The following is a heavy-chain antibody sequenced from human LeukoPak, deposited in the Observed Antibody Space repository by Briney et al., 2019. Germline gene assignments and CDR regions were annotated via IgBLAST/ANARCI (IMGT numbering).Heavy chain of an antibody. Sequence: GGSQRLSCAASGFTFSGSAMHWVRQASGKGLEWVGRIRSKANSYATAYAASVKGRFTTSRDDSKNTAYLQMNSLKTEDTAVYYCTRPLGYCSSTSCSRGYYGMDVWGQGTTVTVSS. J-gene: IGHJ6*02. V-gene: IGHV3-73*01. CDR2: IRSKANSYAT. D-gene: IGHD2-2*01. CDR3: TRPLGYCSSTSCSRGYYGMDV. CDR1: GFTFSGSA.